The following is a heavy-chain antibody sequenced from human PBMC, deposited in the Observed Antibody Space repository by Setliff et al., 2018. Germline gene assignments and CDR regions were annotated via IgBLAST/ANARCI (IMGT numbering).Heavy chain of an antibody. CDR2: IYTLWST. CDR3: ARSRTIAVKGGVFAV. D-gene: IGHD6-19*01. CDR1: GDPMSSRRYY. V-gene: IGHV4-61*09. J-gene: IGHJ2*01. Sequence: SETLSLTCTVSGDPMSSRRYYWAWIRQPAGKGLAWIGQIYTLWSTNYNPSLKSRVTISLDTSENQFSLELSSVTAADTAVYYCARSRTIAVKGGVFAVWGRGTLVTVSS.